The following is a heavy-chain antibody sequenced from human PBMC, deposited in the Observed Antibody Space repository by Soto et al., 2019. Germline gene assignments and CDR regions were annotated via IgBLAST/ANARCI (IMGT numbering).Heavy chain of an antibody. CDR1: GDSISSDKW. V-gene: IGHV4-4*02. CDR2: IYHSGST. CDR3: ARGETQQQRDY. J-gene: IGHJ4*02. Sequence: SETLSLTCAVSGDSISSDKWWRWIRQPPGKGLQWIGEIYHSGSTKYNPSLKSRVIISVDKSKNQFSLKLSSVTDADTAVYYCARGETQQQRDYWGQGTLVTVS. D-gene: IGHD6-13*01.